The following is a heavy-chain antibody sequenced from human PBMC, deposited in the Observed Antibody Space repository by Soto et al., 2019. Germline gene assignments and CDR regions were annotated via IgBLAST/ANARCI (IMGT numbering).Heavy chain of an antibody. CDR3: ARDQLEGNWFDP. Sequence: QLQLQESGSGLVRPSQTLSLTCAVSGGSISSGGYSWHWIRQPPGKGLEWIGYIYHSRSTLCNPSLKSRVTISVDKSKNQFSLKLSSVTAADTAVYYCARDQLEGNWFDPWGQGTLVTVSS. D-gene: IGHD1-1*01. CDR1: GGSISSGGYS. J-gene: IGHJ5*02. V-gene: IGHV4-30-2*01. CDR2: IYHSRST.